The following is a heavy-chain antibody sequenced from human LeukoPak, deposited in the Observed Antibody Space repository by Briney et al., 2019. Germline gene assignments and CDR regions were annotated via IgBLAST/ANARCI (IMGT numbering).Heavy chain of an antibody. CDR1: GYTFTGYD. CDR3: ARLWGFGELFRAFDI. V-gene: IGHV1-18*01. Sequence: GASVKVSCKASGYTFTGYDINWVRQATGQGLEWMGWISAYNGNTNYAQKLQGRVTMTTDTSTSTAYMELRSLRSDDTAVYYCARLWGFGELFRAFDIWGQGTMVTVSS. D-gene: IGHD3-10*01. CDR2: ISAYNGNT. J-gene: IGHJ3*02.